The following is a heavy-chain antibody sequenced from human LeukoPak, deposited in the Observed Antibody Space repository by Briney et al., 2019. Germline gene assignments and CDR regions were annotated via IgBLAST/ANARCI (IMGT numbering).Heavy chain of an antibody. V-gene: IGHV3-30-3*01. CDR2: ISYDGSNK. Sequence: PGGSLRLSCAASGFTFSSYEMNWVRQAPGKGLEWVAVISYDGSNKYYADSVKGRFTISRDNSKNTLYLQMNSLRAEDTAVYYCARASESAEFDYWGQGTLVTVSS. CDR1: GFTFSSYE. J-gene: IGHJ4*02. CDR3: ARASESAEFDY.